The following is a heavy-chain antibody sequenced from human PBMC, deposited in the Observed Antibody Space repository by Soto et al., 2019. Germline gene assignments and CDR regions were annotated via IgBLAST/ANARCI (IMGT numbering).Heavy chain of an antibody. J-gene: IGHJ4*02. V-gene: IGHV1-46*03. CDR1: GYTFTSYY. CDR2: INPSGGST. CDR3: ARPYSRGYYDSSGYYYFDY. D-gene: IGHD3-22*01. Sequence: QVQLVQSGAEVKKPGASVKVSCKASGYTFTSYYMHWVRQAPGQGLEWMGIINPSGGSTSYAQKFQGRVTMTRDTSTSTVYMELSSLRSEDTAVYYCARPYSRGYYDSSGYYYFDYWGQGTLVTVSS.